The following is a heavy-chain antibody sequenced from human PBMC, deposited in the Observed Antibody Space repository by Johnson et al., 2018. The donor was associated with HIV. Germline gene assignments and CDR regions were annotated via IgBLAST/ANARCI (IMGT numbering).Heavy chain of an antibody. D-gene: IGHD2-21*02. CDR3: AKKALGDVDAFDI. CDR2: ISWNSGSI. CDR1: EFTVSSNY. Sequence: VQLVESGGGLVQPGGSLRLSCAASEFTVSSNYMSWVRQAPGKGLEWVSGISWNSGSIRYADSVKGRFTISRDNAKNSLYLQMNSLRAEDTALYYCAKKALGDVDAFDIWGQGTMVTVSS. V-gene: IGHV3-9*01. J-gene: IGHJ3*02.